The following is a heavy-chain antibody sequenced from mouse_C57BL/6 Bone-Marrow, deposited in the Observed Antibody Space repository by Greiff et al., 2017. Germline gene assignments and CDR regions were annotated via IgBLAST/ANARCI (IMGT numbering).Heavy chain of an antibody. V-gene: IGHV1-59*01. D-gene: IGHD2-13*01. Sequence: QVQLQQSGAELVRPGPSVKLSCKASGYTFTSYWMHWVKQRPGQGLEWIGVIDPSDSYTTYNQKFKGKATLTVDTSSSTAYMQLRSLTSADSTVFYCSRGDVWGQGTSVTVSS. J-gene: IGHJ4*01. CDR3: SRGDV. CDR1: GYTFTSYW. CDR2: IDPSDSYT.